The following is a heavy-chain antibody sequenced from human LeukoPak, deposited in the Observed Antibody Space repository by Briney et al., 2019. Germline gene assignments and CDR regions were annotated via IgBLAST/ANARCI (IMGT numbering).Heavy chain of an antibody. CDR1: GYTFTNYH. V-gene: IGHV1-8*03. J-gene: IGHJ4*02. Sequence: ASVKVSCKASGYTFTNYHINWVRQASGQGLEWMTWINPDTGDKGYARKFQDRVAITTDTSISTAYMELSSLSSEDTAVYFCARTTSMTASGYDYWGQGTLVTVSS. CDR2: INPDTGDK. CDR3: ARTTSMTASGYDY. D-gene: IGHD2-21*02.